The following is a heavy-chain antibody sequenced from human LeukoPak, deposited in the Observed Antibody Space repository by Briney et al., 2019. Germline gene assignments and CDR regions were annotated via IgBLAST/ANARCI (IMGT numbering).Heavy chain of an antibody. D-gene: IGHD2-2*02. V-gene: IGHV1-2*02. CDR2: INPNSGGT. J-gene: IGHJ3*02. CDR1: GYTFTGYY. Sequence: ASVKVSCKASGYTFTGYYMHWVRQAPGQGLGWMGWINPNSGGTNYAQKFQGRVTMTRDTSISTAYMELSRLRSDDTAVYYCARNVQAAILDAFDIWGKGTTVTVSS. CDR3: ARNVQAAILDAFDI.